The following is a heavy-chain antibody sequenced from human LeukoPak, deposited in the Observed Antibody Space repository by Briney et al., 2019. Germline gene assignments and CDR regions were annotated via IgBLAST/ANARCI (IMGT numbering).Heavy chain of an antibody. CDR1: GYTFTSYA. D-gene: IGHD3-16*01. CDR3: ARELWPGYGMDV. CDR2: INAGNGNT. V-gene: IGHV1-3*01. Sequence: ASVKVSCKASGYTFTSYAMHWVRQAPGQRLEGMGWINAGNGNTKYSQKFQGRVTITRDTSASTAYMELSSLRSEDTAVYYCARELWPGYGMDVWGKGTTVTVSS. J-gene: IGHJ6*04.